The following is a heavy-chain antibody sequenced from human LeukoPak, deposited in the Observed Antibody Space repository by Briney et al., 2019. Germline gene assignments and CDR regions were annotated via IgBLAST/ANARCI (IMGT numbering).Heavy chain of an antibody. D-gene: IGHD2-15*01. Sequence: PGGSLRLSCAASGFTFSSYSMNWVRQAPGKGLEWVSSISSSSSYIYYADSVKGRFTISRDNAKNSLYLQMNSLRAEDTAVYYCARDLHCSGGSCHSRYDYWGQGTLVTDSS. CDR2: ISSSSSYI. CDR1: GFTFSSYS. J-gene: IGHJ4*02. V-gene: IGHV3-21*01. CDR3: ARDLHCSGGSCHSRYDY.